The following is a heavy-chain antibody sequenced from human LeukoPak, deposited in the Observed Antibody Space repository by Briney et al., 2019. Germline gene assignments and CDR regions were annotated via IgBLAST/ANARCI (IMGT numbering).Heavy chain of an antibody. CDR2: INQDATKE. D-gene: IGHD5-12*01. Sequence: GGSMRLASAASGFTSSNYWMTWVRQAPGKGLEWEAVINQDATKEYYMDSVKARFTISRDNAKSSVSLQMYSLRAEDTAVYYGVRDGGVSGYEWLDYWGQGTLVTVSS. V-gene: IGHV3-7*01. CDR3: VRDGGVSGYEWLDY. CDR1: GFTSSNYW. J-gene: IGHJ4*02.